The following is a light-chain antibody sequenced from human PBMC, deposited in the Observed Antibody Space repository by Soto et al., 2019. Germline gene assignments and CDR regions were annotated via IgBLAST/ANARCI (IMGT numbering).Light chain of an antibody. CDR3: SSYTGTSTFV. V-gene: IGLV2-14*01. J-gene: IGLJ1*01. CDR2: DVN. Sequence: QSALTQPASVSGSPGQSITISCTGTSGDVGGYDYVSWYQQLPGKAPKLMIYDVNNRPSGVSNRFSGSKSGNTASLTISGLQAEDEADYYCSSYTGTSTFVFGGGTKVTV. CDR1: SGDVGGYDY.